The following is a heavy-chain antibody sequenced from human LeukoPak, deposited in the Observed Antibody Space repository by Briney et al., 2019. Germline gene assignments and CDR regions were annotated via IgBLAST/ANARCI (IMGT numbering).Heavy chain of an antibody. CDR1: GFTFSDYH. V-gene: IGHV3-11*01. D-gene: IGHD3-22*01. CDR3: ARSPPPYYYDSSGYLYFDY. CDR2: ISSSGSTI. Sequence: GGSLRLSCAASGFTFSDYHMSWIRQAPGKGLEWVSYISSSGSTIYYADSVKGRFTISRDNAKNSLYLQMNSLRAEDTAVYYCARSPPPYYYDSSGYLYFDYWGQGTLVTVSS. J-gene: IGHJ4*02.